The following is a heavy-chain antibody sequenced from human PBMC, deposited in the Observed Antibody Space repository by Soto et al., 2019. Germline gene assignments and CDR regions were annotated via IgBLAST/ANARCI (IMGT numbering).Heavy chain of an antibody. CDR2: ISVRGDYR. Sequence: EGQLLQSGGGLVQPGASLRVSCAASGFTFSSSGMSWVRQAPGKGLEWVSSISVRGDYRYYADSVKGRFTISRDNSKNTLYLQMNSLTAEDTAVYYCANHGGFDFWGQGTMVAVSS. V-gene: IGHV3-23*01. D-gene: IGHD4-17*01. CDR1: GFTFSSSG. J-gene: IGHJ3*01. CDR3: ANHGGFDF.